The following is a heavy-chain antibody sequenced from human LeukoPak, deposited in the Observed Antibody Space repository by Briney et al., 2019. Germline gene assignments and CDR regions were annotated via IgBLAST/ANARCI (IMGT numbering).Heavy chain of an antibody. CDR1: GGSISGYY. D-gene: IGHD6-6*01. Sequence: SETLSLTCTVSGGSISGYYWSWIRQPPGKGLEWIGYIYYSGSTNYNPSLKSRVTISVDTSKNQFSLKLSSVTAADTAVYYCARNKKYDSSPGYFDNWGQEPLVTVSS. CDR3: ARNKKYDSSPGYFDN. J-gene: IGHJ4*02. V-gene: IGHV4-59*01. CDR2: IYYSGST.